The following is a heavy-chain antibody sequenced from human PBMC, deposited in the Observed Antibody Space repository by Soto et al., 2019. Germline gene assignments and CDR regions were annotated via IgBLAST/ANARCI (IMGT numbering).Heavy chain of an antibody. CDR1: GGSISSSYW. J-gene: IGHJ4*02. Sequence: QVQLQESGPGLVKHSGTLSLTCAVSGGSISSSYWWNWVRQTPRGGLEWIGKIYHGGTTNYNPSLKNRVTISVDKSKNQFSLKLTSVTAADTAVYYCVSSLNYDFWRDGGRHFYFDYWGRGILATVSS. CDR2: IYHGGTT. D-gene: IGHD3-3*01. CDR3: VSSLNYDFWRDGGRHFYFDY. V-gene: IGHV4-4*02.